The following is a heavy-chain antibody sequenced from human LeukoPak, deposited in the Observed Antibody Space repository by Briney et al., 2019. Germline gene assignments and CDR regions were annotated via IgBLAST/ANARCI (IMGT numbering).Heavy chain of an antibody. Sequence: SVKVSCKASGGTFSSYAISWVRQAPGQGLEWMGRIIPILGIANYAQKFQDRVTITADKSTSTAYMELSSLRSEDTAVYYCARDMQQLVLFQDFNAFDIWGQGTMVTVSS. J-gene: IGHJ3*02. CDR2: IIPILGIA. V-gene: IGHV1-69*04. D-gene: IGHD6-13*01. CDR3: ARDMQQLVLFQDFNAFDI. CDR1: GGTFSSYA.